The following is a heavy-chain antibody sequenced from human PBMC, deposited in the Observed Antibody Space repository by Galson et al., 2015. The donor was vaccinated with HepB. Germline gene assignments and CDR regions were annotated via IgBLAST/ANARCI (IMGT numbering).Heavy chain of an antibody. CDR3: ARAPGLGWGWVYGMDV. CDR1: GFTFSSYS. Sequence: SLRLSCAASGFTFSSYSMNWVRQAPGKGLEWVSYISSSSSTIYYADSVKGRFTISRDNAKNSLYLQMNSLRAEDTAVYYCARAPGLGWGWVYGMDVWGQGTTVTVSS. J-gene: IGHJ6*02. CDR2: ISSSSSTI. V-gene: IGHV3-48*01. D-gene: IGHD3-16*01.